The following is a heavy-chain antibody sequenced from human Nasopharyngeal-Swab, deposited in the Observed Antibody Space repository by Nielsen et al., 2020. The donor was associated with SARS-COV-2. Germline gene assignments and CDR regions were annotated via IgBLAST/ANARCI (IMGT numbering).Heavy chain of an antibody. CDR3: ARDGVTYYYYDSSGYRDDAFDI. J-gene: IGHJ3*02. CDR2: ISSSGSTI. V-gene: IGHV3-48*03. CDR1: GFTFSSYE. D-gene: IGHD3-22*01. Sequence: GESLKISCAASGFTFSSYEMNWVRQAPGKGLEWVSYISSSGSTIYYADSVKGRFTISRDNAKNSLYLQMNSLRAEGTAVYYCARDGVTYYYYDSSGYRDDAFDIWGQGTMVT.